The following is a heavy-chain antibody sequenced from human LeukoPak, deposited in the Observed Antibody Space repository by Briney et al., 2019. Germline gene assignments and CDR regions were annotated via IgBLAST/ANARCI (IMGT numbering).Heavy chain of an antibody. CDR1: GFTFDDYA. Sequence: GRSLRLSCAASGFTFDDYAMHWVRHAPGKGLEWVSGISWNSGSIGYADSVKGRFTISRDNAKTSLYLQMNSLRAEDTALYYCAKGSDFWSGSIWGQGTMVTVSS. CDR3: AKGSDFWSGSI. CDR2: ISWNSGSI. J-gene: IGHJ3*02. V-gene: IGHV3-9*01. D-gene: IGHD3-3*01.